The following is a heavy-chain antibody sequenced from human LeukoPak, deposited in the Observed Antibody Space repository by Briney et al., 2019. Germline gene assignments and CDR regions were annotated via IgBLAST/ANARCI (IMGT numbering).Heavy chain of an antibody. D-gene: IGHD2-21*01. J-gene: IGHJ5*02. Sequence: GGSLRLSCAASGFTFSSYGMHWVRQAPGKGLEWVAVISYDGSNKYYADSVKGRFTISRDNSKNTLYLQMNSLRAEDTAVYYCARASWVVIAISWFDPWGQGTLVTVSS. V-gene: IGHV3-30*03. CDR3: ARASWVVIAISWFDP. CDR2: ISYDGSNK. CDR1: GFTFSSYG.